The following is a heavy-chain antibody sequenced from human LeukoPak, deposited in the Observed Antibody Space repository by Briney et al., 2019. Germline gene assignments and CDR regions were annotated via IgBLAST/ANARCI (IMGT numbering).Heavy chain of an antibody. CDR3: AKPMTYDFWSGYYSNGMDV. J-gene: IGHJ6*02. D-gene: IGHD3-3*01. CDR2: IIPIFGTA. Sequence: GASVTVSCKASGGTFSSYAISWVRQAPGQGPEWMGGIIPIFGTANYAQKFQGRVTITADESTSTAYMELSSLRSEDTAVYYCAKPMTYDFWSGYYSNGMDVWGQGTTVTVSS. V-gene: IGHV1-69*01. CDR1: GGTFSSYA.